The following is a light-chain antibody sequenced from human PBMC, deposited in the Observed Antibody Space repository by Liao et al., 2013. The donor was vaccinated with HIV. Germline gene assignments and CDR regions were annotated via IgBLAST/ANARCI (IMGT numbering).Light chain of an antibody. CDR2: YDS. CDR1: NIRRKS. Sequence: SYELTQPPSVSVAPGKTARLACGGDNIRRKSVHWYQQKPGQAPLLVMYYDSDRPSGIPERFSGSNSGNTATLTISGTQAMDEADYYCQAWDSSTGVFGTGTKVTVL. CDR3: QAWDSSTGV. V-gene: IGLV3-21*01. J-gene: IGLJ1*01.